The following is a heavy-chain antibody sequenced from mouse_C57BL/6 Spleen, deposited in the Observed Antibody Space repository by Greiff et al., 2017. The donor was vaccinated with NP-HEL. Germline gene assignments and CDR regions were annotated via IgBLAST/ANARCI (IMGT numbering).Heavy chain of an antibody. CDR1: GYTFTSYW. D-gene: IGHD3-2*02. Sequence: QVQLQQSGAELAKPGASVKLSCKASGYTFTSYWMHWVKQRPGQGLEWIGYINPSSGYTKYNQKFKDKATLTADKSSSTAYMQLSSLTYEDSAVYYCARYKDSSGYVGYAMDYWGQGTSVTVSS. CDR3: ARYKDSSGYVGYAMDY. CDR2: INPSSGYT. V-gene: IGHV1-7*01. J-gene: IGHJ4*01.